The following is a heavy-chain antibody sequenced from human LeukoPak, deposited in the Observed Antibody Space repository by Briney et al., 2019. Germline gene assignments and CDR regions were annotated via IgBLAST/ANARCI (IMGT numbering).Heavy chain of an antibody. CDR3: AREVVAGTFDS. CDR2: IGSSDNII. CDR1: GFTLNDFY. V-gene: IGHV3-11*01. D-gene: IGHD6-19*01. Sequence: GRSLRLSCAASGFTLNDFYMSWIRQAPGQGLEWVSDIGSSDNIISYADSVKGRFTISRDIAKNSLYLQVNSLRVEDTAVYYCAREVVAGTFDSWGQGTLVTVSS. J-gene: IGHJ4*02.